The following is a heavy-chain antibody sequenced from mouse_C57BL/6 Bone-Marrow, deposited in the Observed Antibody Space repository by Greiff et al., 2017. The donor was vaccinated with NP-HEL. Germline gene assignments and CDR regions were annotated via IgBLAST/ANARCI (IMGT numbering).Heavy chain of an antibody. CDR1: GFTFSSYG. V-gene: IGHV5-6*01. Sequence: EVQLVESGGDLVKPGGSLKLSCAASGFTFSSYGMSWVRQTPDKRLEWVATISSGGSYTYYPDSVKGRFTISRDNAKNTLYLQMISLKSEDTAMYYCARHYYSNYFDYWGQGTTLTVSS. J-gene: IGHJ2*01. CDR3: ARHYYSNYFDY. D-gene: IGHD2-5*01. CDR2: ISSGGSYT.